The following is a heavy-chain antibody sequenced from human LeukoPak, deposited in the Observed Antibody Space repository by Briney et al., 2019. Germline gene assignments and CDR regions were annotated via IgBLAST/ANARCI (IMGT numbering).Heavy chain of an antibody. Sequence: GASVKVSCKASGYTFTSYGINWVRQATGQGLEWMGWMNPNSGNTGYAQKFQGRVTMTRNTSISTAYMELSSLRSEDTAVYYCARRRPMVRGVINWFDPWGQGTLVTVSS. CDR3: ARRRPMVRGVINWFDP. J-gene: IGHJ5*02. CDR2: MNPNSGNT. CDR1: GYTFTSYG. D-gene: IGHD3-10*01. V-gene: IGHV1-8*02.